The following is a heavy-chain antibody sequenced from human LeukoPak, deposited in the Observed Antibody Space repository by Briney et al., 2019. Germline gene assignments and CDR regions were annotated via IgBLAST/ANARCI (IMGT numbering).Heavy chain of an antibody. V-gene: IGHV3-48*03. CDR3: ARGSVDY. J-gene: IGHJ4*02. Sequence: GRSLRLSCAASGFTFSSNAIHWVRQAPGKGLEWVSYINSGGTSISYSDSVRGRFTISRDNAKNSLYLQMNSLRAEDTALYDCARGSVDYWGQGTLVTVSS. CDR1: GFTFSSNA. CDR2: INSGGTSI.